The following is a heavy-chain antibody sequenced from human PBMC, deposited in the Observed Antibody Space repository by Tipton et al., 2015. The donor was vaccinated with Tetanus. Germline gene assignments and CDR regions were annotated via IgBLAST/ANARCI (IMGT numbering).Heavy chain of an antibody. CDR1: GFIFSSYG. CDR2: SWYDGTDQ. J-gene: IGHJ4*02. CDR3: AREADCSGGSCFSGDFDN. V-gene: IGHV3-33*01. D-gene: IGHD2-15*01. Sequence: SLRLSCAASGFIFSSYGIHWVRQAPGKGLEWVAVSWYDGTDQYYADSVKGRFTLSRDNSKNTLYLEMNSPRAGDTALYYWAREADCSGGSCFSGDFDNWGQGTQVTVSS.